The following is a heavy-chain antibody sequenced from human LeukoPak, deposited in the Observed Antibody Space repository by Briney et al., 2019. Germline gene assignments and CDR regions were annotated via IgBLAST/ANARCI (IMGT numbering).Heavy chain of an antibody. CDR2: ISGSGGST. J-gene: IGHJ5*02. V-gene: IGHV3-23*01. CDR1: GFTISSYA. CDR3: AKGFFIGTLTKNWFDP. D-gene: IGHD4-17*01. Sequence: GGSLRLSCAASGFTISSYAMGWARQAPGKGLEWVSAISGSGGSTYYADSLKSRFTISRDNSKNTVYLQMNSLRVEDTAEYYCAKGFFIGTLTKNWFDPWGQGTLVTVSS.